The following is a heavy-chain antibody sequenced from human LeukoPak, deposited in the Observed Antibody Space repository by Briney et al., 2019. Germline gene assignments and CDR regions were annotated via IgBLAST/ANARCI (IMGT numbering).Heavy chain of an antibody. CDR2: IISSGTTI. D-gene: IGHD6-19*01. Sequence: GGSLRLSCAASGFTFSDYYMSWIRQSPGKGLEWVSYIISSGTTIYYADSVKGRFTISRDNAKNSLYLQMNSLRAEDTAVYYCARHGSGWDFDYWRQGTLVTVSS. CDR1: GFTFSDYY. CDR3: ARHGSGWDFDY. V-gene: IGHV3-11*04. J-gene: IGHJ4*02.